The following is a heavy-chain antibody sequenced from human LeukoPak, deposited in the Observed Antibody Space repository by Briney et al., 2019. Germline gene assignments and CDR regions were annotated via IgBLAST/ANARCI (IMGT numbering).Heavy chain of an antibody. Sequence: GGSLSLSCAASGVTFSSYCMHWIRQPPGKGLEWVAVISYDGSNKCYADSVKGRFNNSRDNSKNPLYLQMHSLRAEGTAVYYCAKDFNYGDYSPPNRLDWGQGTVVTVSS. J-gene: IGHJ4*02. D-gene: IGHD4-17*01. CDR2: ISYDGSNK. CDR1: GVTFSSYC. CDR3: AKDFNYGDYSPPNRLD. V-gene: IGHV3-30*18.